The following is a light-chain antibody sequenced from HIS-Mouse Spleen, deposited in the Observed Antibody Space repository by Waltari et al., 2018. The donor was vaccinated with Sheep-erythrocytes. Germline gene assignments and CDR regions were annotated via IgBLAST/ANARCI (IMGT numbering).Light chain of an antibody. Sequence: SYELTQPPSVSVSPGQTASITCSGDKLGDKYACWYQQKPGQSPVLVIYQDSKRPSGIPCRFSGSNSGNTATLTISGTQAMDEADYYCQAWDSSHVVFGGGTKLTVL. V-gene: IGLV3-1*01. CDR1: KLGDKY. CDR2: QDS. CDR3: QAWDSSHVV. J-gene: IGLJ2*01.